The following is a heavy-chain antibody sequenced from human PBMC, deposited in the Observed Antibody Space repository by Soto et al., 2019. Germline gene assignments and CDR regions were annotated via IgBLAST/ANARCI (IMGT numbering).Heavy chain of an antibody. V-gene: IGHV4-59*01. CDR3: ARGYYDSSGYSDWFDP. J-gene: IGHJ5*02. Sequence: SETLSLTCTVSGGSISSYYWSWIRQPPGKGLEWIGYIYYSGSTNYNPSLKSRVTISVDTSKNQFSLKLSSVTAADTAVYYCARGYYDSSGYSDWFDPWGQGTLVNVSS. CDR1: GGSISSYY. D-gene: IGHD3-22*01. CDR2: IYYSGST.